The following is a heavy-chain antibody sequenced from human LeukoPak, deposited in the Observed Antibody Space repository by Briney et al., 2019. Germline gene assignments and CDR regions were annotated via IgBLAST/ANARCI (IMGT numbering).Heavy chain of an antibody. Sequence: PSETLSLTCAVYGGSFSGYYWSWIRQPPGKGLEWMGEINHSGSTNYNPSLKSRVTISVDTSKNQFSLKLSSVTAADTAVYYCARGYCSGGSCSPFDYWGQGPLVTVSS. CDR1: GGSFSGYY. CDR2: INHSGST. CDR3: ARGYCSGGSCSPFDY. D-gene: IGHD2-15*01. J-gene: IGHJ4*02. V-gene: IGHV4-34*01.